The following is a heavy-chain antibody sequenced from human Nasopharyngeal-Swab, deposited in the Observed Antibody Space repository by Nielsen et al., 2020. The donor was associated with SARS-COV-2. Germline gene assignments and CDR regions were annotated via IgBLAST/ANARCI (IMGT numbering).Heavy chain of an antibody. Sequence: GGSLRLSCSASGFTFSNCIMHWVRQAPGKGLEYVSVINLDSIGDYAASVKGRFTISRDNFRNTVYLEMSSLRPEDTAVYYCVREGYSSERAPALDHWGQGTLVTVSS. CDR2: INLDSIG. V-gene: IGHV3-64D*06. J-gene: IGHJ4*02. CDR3: VREGYSSERAPALDH. D-gene: IGHD2-15*01. CDR1: GFTFSNCI.